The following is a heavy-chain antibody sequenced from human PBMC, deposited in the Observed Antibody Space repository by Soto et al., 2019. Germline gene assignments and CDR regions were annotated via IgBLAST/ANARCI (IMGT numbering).Heavy chain of an antibody. J-gene: IGHJ4*02. Sequence: VQLLESGGGLVQPGGSLRLSCAASGFTFSTYAMSWVRQAPGKGLEWVSTNSGNGGTTFYADSVKGRFTISRDNSKNTLYLQMNSLRAEDTAEYFCAKDRYYYGSGSSFDYWGQGTLVTVSS. CDR1: GFTFSTYA. CDR2: NSGNGGTT. D-gene: IGHD3-10*01. CDR3: AKDRYYYGSGSSFDY. V-gene: IGHV3-23*01.